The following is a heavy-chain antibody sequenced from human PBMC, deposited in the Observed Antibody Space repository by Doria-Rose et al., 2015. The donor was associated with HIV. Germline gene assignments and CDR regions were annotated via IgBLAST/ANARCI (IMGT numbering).Heavy chain of an antibody. V-gene: IGHV4-30-4*01. J-gene: IGHJ5*02. Sequence: QVQLQESSPGLVKPSQTLSLTCTVSGSSISSGDYDLSWIRQSSVKGLAVNSYIYRSGSTYHNPSIRSRRTISIDTSKNQCSLKLSSVTAADTAVYYCAREGIVMGSWFDPGGQGTLVSVSS. CDR2: IYRSGST. D-gene: IGHD2-15*01. CDR1: GSSISSGDYD. CDR3: AREGIVMGSWFDP.